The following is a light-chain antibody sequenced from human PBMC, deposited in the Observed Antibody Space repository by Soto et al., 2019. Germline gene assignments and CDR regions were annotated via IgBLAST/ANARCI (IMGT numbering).Light chain of an antibody. J-gene: IGLJ1*01. CDR2: EVN. CDR3: SSYAGSNNYF. CDR1: SSDVGGYNY. V-gene: IGLV2-8*01. Sequence: QSALTQPPSASGSPGQSVTISCTGTSSDVGGYNYVSWYQQHPGKAPKLMIFEVNKRPSGVPDRFSGSKSGNTASLTVSGLQAEDEADDYCSSYAGSNNYFFGTGTKLTVL.